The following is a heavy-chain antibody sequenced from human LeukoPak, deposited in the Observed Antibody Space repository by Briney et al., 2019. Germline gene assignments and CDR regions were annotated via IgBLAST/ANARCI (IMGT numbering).Heavy chain of an antibody. CDR2: INPSGGST. V-gene: IGHV1-46*01. CDR3: ARFGYSSSSGEDYYYGMDV. D-gene: IGHD6-6*01. Sequence: ASVKVSCKASGYTFTSYYMHWARQAPGQGLEWMGIINPSGGSTSYAQKFQGRVTMTRDTSTSTVYMELSSLRSEDTAVYYCARFGYSSSSGEDYYYGMDVWGQGTTVTVSS. CDR1: GYTFTSYY. J-gene: IGHJ6*02.